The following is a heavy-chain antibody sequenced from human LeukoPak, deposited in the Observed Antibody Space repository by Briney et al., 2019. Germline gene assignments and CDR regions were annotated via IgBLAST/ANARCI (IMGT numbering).Heavy chain of an antibody. Sequence: GASVKVSCKSSGGAFSSYAISRLRQAPGQGLEWMGRINVILDTANYAQKFQGRVTITADISTSTSYMELSSLRSEDTAAYYCARDQGIGDAYDIWGQGTMVTVSS. J-gene: IGHJ3*02. CDR3: ARDQGIGDAYDI. CDR2: INVILDTA. CDR1: GGAFSSYA. V-gene: IGHV1-69*04.